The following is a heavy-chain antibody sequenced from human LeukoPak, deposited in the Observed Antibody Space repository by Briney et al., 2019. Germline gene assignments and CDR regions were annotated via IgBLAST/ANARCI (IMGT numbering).Heavy chain of an antibody. V-gene: IGHV1-69*11. CDR2: IIPILDTT. J-gene: IGHJ4*02. Sequence: GSSVKVSCKASGGTLSNNAINWVRQAPGRGLEWMGRIIPILDTTNYAQRFQGRVTIITDESTSTAYMELITLRSGDTAVYYCAGESFSRRAGITMVRGVITYWGQGTLVTVSS. D-gene: IGHD3-10*01. CDR3: AGESFSRRAGITMVRGVITY. CDR1: GGTLSNNA.